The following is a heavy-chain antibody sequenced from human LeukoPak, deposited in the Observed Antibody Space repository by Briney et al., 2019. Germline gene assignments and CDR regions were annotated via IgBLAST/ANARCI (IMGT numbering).Heavy chain of an antibody. D-gene: IGHD3-9*01. CDR3: ARDKLGYFDPNWFDP. Sequence: GGSLRLSCTASGFTFSSYWMSWVRQAPGKGLEWVANIKQDGGEKYYVDSVKGRFTISRDNAKNSLYLQMNSLRAEDTAVYYCARDKLGYFDPNWFDPWGQGTLVTVSS. CDR1: GFTFSSYW. J-gene: IGHJ5*02. V-gene: IGHV3-7*04. CDR2: IKQDGGEK.